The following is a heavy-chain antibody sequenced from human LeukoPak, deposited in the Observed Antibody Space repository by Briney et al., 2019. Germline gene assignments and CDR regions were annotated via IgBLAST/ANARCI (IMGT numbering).Heavy chain of an antibody. CDR2: IYYSGST. V-gene: IGHV4-59*08. CDR3: ARRPTSGGLDY. Sequence: SETLSLTCTVSGDSIRNYYWSWIRQAPGKGLEWIGYIYYSGSTNYNPSLKSRVTISVDTSKNQFSLKLRSVTAADTAVYYCARRPTSGGLDYWGQGTLVTVSS. D-gene: IGHD3-16*01. J-gene: IGHJ4*02. CDR1: GDSIRNYY.